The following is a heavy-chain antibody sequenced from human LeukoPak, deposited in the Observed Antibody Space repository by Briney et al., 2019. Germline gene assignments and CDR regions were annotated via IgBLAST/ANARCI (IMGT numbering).Heavy chain of an antibody. CDR2: ISGSSSYI. Sequence: GGSLRLPCAASGFTFSRYSMNWVRQAPGKGLEWVSSISGSSSYIYYADSVKGRFTISRHNAKNSLYLQMNSLRAGDTAVYYCARDRGGGHMDVWGKGTTVTISS. CDR1: GFTFSRYS. D-gene: IGHD2-15*01. V-gene: IGHV3-21*01. J-gene: IGHJ6*03. CDR3: ARDRGGGHMDV.